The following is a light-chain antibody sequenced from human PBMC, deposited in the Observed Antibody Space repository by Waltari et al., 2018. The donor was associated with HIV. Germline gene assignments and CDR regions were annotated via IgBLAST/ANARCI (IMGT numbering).Light chain of an antibody. CDR1: KLGNKY. J-gene: IGLJ3*02. CDR3: QAWDSRTWV. CDR2: QDN. Sequence: SYELTQPPSVSVSPGQTVSITCSGDKLGNKYTCWYQQKPGQSPVLVLYQDNKRPSGIPERFSGSNSGNTATLTISGTQAMDEADYYCQAWDSRTWVFGGGTKLTVL. V-gene: IGLV3-1*01.